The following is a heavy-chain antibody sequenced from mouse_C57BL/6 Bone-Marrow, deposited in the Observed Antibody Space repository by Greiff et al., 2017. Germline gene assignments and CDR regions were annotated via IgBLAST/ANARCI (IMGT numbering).Heavy chain of an antibody. CDR3: RIYYGNFFDY. CDR2: IDPETGGT. CDR1: GYTFTDYE. Sequence: QSGAELVRPGASVTLSCKASGYTFTDYEMHWVKQTPVHGLEWIGAIDPETGGTAYNQKFKGKAILTADKSSSTAYMELRSLTSEDSAVYYCRIYYGNFFDYWGQGTTLTVSS. D-gene: IGHD2-1*01. V-gene: IGHV1-15*01. J-gene: IGHJ2*01.